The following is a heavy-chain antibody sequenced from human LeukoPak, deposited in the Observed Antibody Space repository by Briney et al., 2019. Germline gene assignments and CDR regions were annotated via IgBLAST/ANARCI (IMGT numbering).Heavy chain of an antibody. J-gene: IGHJ4*02. CDR2: INQGGSDK. D-gene: IGHD1-14*01. CDR1: GFTFSGHW. V-gene: IGHV3-7*01. CDR3: TRDRSRAEDD. Sequence: GGSLRLSCAASGFTFSGHWMSWVRQAQGKGLEWVANINQGGSDKYYVDSVKGRFTISRDNANNLLYLQMNSLRGEDTAVYYCTRDRSRAEDDWGRGTLVTVSS.